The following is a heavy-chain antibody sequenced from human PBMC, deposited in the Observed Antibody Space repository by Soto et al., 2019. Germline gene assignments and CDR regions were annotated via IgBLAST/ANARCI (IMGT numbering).Heavy chain of an antibody. J-gene: IGHJ4*02. CDR1: GGSISSGDYY. CDR3: ALTGYYDVDY. CDR2: IYHSGST. Sequence: QVQLQESGPGLVKPSQTLSLTCTVSGGSISSGDYYWSWIRQPPGKGLEWIGNIYHSGSTYYNPSLKSRVTTSVDTSNTQSSLKLSSVTAAYTAVYYCALTGYYDVDYWGQGTLVTVSS. D-gene: IGHD3-9*01. V-gene: IGHV4-30-4*01.